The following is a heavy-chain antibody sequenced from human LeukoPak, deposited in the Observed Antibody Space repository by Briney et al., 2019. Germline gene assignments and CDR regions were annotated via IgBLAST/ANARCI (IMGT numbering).Heavy chain of an antibody. J-gene: IGHJ4*02. D-gene: IGHD3-22*01. CDR1: GFTFRING. Sequence: GGSLRLSCSASGFTFRINGIHWVRQARARGLQYGSAISSNGGSTYYADFVKGRFTISRDNSKNTLYLQMSSLRAEDTAVYYCAKEGPGYYDSSGYHAYFDYWGQGTLVTVSS. CDR3: AKEGPGYYDSSGYHAYFDY. CDR2: ISSNGGST. V-gene: IGHV3-64D*06.